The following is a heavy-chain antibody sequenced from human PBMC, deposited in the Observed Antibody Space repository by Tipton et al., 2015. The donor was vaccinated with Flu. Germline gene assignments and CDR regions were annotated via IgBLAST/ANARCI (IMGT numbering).Heavy chain of an antibody. Sequence: TLSLTCTVSGGSISSHTYYWSWIRQPAGKGLEWIGRIYTSGNTNYNPSLKSRVTISVDTSKNQFSLKLSSVTAADTAVYYCARDRHSGSYYENDAFDIWGQGTMVTVSS. CDR3: ARDRHSGSYYENDAFDI. D-gene: IGHD1-26*01. J-gene: IGHJ3*02. V-gene: IGHV4-61*02. CDR1: GGSISSHTYY. CDR2: IYTSGNT.